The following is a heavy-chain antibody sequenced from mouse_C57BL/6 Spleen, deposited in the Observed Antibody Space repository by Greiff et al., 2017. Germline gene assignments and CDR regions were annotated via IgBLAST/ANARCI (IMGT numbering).Heavy chain of an antibody. CDR1: GYSITSGYY. D-gene: IGHD2-4*01. V-gene: IGHV3-6*01. CDR2: ISYDGSN. Sequence: ESGPGLVKPSQSLSLTCSVTGYSITSGYYWNWIRQFPGNKLEWMGYISYDGSNNYNPSLKNRISITRDTSKNQFFLKLNSVTTEDTATYYCAREMGYDYDDYARDYWGQGTSVTGSS. CDR3: AREMGYDYDDYARDY. J-gene: IGHJ4*01.